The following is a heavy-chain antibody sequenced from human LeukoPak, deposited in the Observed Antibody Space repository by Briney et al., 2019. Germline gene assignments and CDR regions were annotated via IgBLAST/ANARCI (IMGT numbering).Heavy chain of an antibody. J-gene: IGHJ4*02. CDR2: ISNGGNNK. CDR1: GFSFNSYP. CDR3: ARPDDSESFYRANHY. Sequence: PGGSLRLSCAASGFSFNSYPMHWVRQAPGKGLEWVAVISNGGNNKYYADSVKGRFTISRDNSSNTLSLQMNGLRVEDTAVYYCARPDDSESFYRANHYWGRGTLVTVS. V-gene: IGHV3-30*04. D-gene: IGHD3-10*01.